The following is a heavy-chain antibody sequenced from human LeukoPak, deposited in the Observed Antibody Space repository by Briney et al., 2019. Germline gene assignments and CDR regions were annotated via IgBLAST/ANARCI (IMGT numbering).Heavy chain of an antibody. J-gene: IGHJ4*02. CDR1: GFTVSSNS. CDR3: ARHSRQQLVDY. CDR2: IYSDNT. Sequence: GGSLRLSCTVSGFTVSSNSMSWVRQAPGKGLEWVSFIYSDNTHYSDSVKGRFTISRDNSKNTLYLQMNSLRAEDTAVYYCARHSRQQLVDYWGQGTLVTVSS. D-gene: IGHD6-13*01. V-gene: IGHV3-53*01.